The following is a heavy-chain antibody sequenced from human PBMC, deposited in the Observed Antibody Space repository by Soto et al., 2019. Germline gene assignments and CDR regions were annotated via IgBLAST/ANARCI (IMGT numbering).Heavy chain of an antibody. CDR2: TYYRSKWYN. D-gene: IGHD2-15*01. J-gene: IGHJ3*02. Sequence: SQTLSLTCAISGDSVSSNSAAWNWIRQSPSRGLEWLGRTYYRSKWYNDYAVSVKSRITINPDTSKNQFSLQLNSVTPEDTAVYYCARASPFRYCSGGSCYPVAFDIWGQGTMVTVSS. CDR1: GDSVSSNSAA. V-gene: IGHV6-1*01. CDR3: ARASPFRYCSGGSCYPVAFDI.